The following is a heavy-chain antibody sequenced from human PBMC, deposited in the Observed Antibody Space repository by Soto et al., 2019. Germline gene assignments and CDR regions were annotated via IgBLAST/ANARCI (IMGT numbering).Heavy chain of an antibody. CDR1: GYTFTSYY. CDR3: ARDMFDIVVVVAATGGWFDP. CDR2: INPSGGST. D-gene: IGHD2-15*01. Sequence: QVQLVQSGAEVKKPGASVKVSCKASGYTFTSYYMHWVRQAPGQGLEWMGIINPSGGSTSYAQKFQGRVTRTRDTSTSTVYMELSSLRSEDTAVYYCARDMFDIVVVVAATGGWFDPWGQGTLVTVSS. J-gene: IGHJ5*02. V-gene: IGHV1-46*03.